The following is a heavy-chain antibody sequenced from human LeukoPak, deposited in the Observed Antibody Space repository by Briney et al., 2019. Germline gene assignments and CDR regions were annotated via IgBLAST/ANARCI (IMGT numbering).Heavy chain of an antibody. CDR3: AKDTAQPFAEYFQH. CDR2: IRYDGSNK. Sequence: GGSLRLSCVASGFTFSSYGMHWVRQAPGKGLEWVAFIRYDGSNKYYADSVKGRFTISRDNSKNTLYLQMNSLRAEDTAVYYCAKDTAQPFAEYFQHWGQGTLVTVSS. J-gene: IGHJ1*01. CDR1: GFTFSSYG. D-gene: IGHD5-18*01. V-gene: IGHV3-30*02.